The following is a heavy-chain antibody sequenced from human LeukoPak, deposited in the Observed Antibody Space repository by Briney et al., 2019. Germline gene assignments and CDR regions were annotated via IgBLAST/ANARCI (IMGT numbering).Heavy chain of an antibody. CDR1: GFTFSNAW. D-gene: IGHD6-19*01. CDR3: ATGVAVAGLDPFDY. Sequence: GGSLRLSCAASGFTFSNAWMSWVRQAPGKGLEWVGRIKRKSNGGTIDYAAPVKGRFTISRDDSKNTLYLQMNSLKTEDTAIYYCATGVAVAGLDPFDYWGQGTLVTVSS. J-gene: IGHJ4*02. CDR2: IKRKSNGGTI. V-gene: IGHV3-15*01.